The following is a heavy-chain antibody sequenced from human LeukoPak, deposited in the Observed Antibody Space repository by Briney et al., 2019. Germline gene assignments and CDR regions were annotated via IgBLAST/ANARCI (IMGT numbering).Heavy chain of an antibody. Sequence: GGSLRLSCAASGFSFSSYSMNWVRQAPGTGLEWVSYITGSSNAIYYADSVRGRFTISRDNAKNSLYLQMNSLRAEDTAVYYCARARDSYGYLFDYWGLGTLVTVSS. D-gene: IGHD5-18*01. V-gene: IGHV3-48*04. CDR2: ITGSSNAI. J-gene: IGHJ4*02. CDR3: ARARDSYGYLFDY. CDR1: GFSFSSYS.